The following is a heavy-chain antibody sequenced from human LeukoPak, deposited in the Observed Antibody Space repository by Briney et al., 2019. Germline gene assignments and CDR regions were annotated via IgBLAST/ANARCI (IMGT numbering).Heavy chain of an antibody. CDR1: GFTFSNFA. Sequence: PGGSLRLSCAASGFTFSNFAMTWVRQAPGKGLEWVSTLSGGGDTTFSADSVKGRFTISRDNSKNTLYLQMNSLRAEDTAVYYCASELGILDYWGQGTLVTVSS. V-gene: IGHV3-23*01. J-gene: IGHJ4*02. CDR2: LSGGGDTT. CDR3: ASELGILDY. D-gene: IGHD7-27*01.